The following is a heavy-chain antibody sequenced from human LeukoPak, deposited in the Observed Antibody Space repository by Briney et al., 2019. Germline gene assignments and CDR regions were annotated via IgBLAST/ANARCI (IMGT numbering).Heavy chain of an antibody. CDR1: GGSFSGYY. Sequence: PSETLSLTCAVYGGSFSGYYWGWIRQSPGKGLAWIGSIYYSGSIFYNASFESRLTLSVDTSKNQFYLKLRSLTAADTAVYYCARLCQVTSCAKFDYWGQGIQVTVSS. CDR3: ARLCQVTSCAKFDY. J-gene: IGHJ4*02. CDR2: IYYSGSI. D-gene: IGHD2-21*02. V-gene: IGHV4-39*01.